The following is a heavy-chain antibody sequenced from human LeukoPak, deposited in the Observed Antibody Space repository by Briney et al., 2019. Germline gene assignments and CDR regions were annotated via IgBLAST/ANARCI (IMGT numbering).Heavy chain of an antibody. CDR1: GGSFSGYY. Sequence: PSETLSLTCAVYGGSFSGYYWSWIRQPPGKGLEWIGEINHSGSTNYNPSLKSRVTISVDTSKNQFSLKLSSVTAADTAVYYCARSAWLRSPFDYWGQGTLVTVSS. D-gene: IGHD5-12*01. CDR3: ARSAWLRSPFDY. CDR2: INHSGST. J-gene: IGHJ4*02. V-gene: IGHV4-34*01.